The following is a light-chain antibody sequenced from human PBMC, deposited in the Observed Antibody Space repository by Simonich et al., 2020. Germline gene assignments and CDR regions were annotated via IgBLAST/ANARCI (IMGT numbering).Light chain of an antibody. CDR2: GKK. CDR1: SLRSYY. Sequence: SSELTQDPAVSGALGQTGRITCQGDSLRSYYASWYQQKPGQAPVLVIYGKKNRPSGIPGGFSGSSSGNTASFTITGGQAEDEADYYCNSRDSSGNHVVFGGGTKLTVL. V-gene: IGLV3-19*01. CDR3: NSRDSSGNHVV. J-gene: IGLJ2*01.